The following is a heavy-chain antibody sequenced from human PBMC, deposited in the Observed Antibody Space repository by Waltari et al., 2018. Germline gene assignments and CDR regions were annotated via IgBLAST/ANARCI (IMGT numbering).Heavy chain of an antibody. D-gene: IGHD6-19*01. CDR3: AMRAVAAKYYFDY. Sequence: QVQLVQSGAEVKKPGASVKVSCKASGYTFTSYAMHWVRQAPGQRLEWMGWINAGNGNTKYSQKFQGRVTITRDTSASTAYMELSSLRSEDTAVYYCAMRAVAAKYYFDYWGQGTLVTVSS. CDR1: GYTFTSYA. V-gene: IGHV1-3*01. CDR2: INAGNGNT. J-gene: IGHJ4*02.